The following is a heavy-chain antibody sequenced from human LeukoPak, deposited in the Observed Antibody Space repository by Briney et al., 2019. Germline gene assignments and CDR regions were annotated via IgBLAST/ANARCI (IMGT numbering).Heavy chain of an antibody. CDR1: GYTFTGYY. D-gene: IGHD2-15*01. CDR2: INPNSGGT. V-gene: IGHV1-2*02. J-gene: IGHJ4*02. Sequence: ASVKVSCKASGYTFTGYYMHWVRQAPGQGLEWMGWINPNSGGTNYAQKFQGRVTMTRDTSISTAYMELSRLRSDDTAVYYCARDRGYCSGGSCYYTSIPYWGQGTLVTVSS. CDR3: ARDRGYCSGGSCYYTSIPY.